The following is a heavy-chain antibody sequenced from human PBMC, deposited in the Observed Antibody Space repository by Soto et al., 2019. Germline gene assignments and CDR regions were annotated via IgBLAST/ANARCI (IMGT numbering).Heavy chain of an antibody. V-gene: IGHV4-4*07. J-gene: IGHJ6*02. CDR2: IVTSGNT. D-gene: IGHD6-13*01. CDR3: SRYSSNWFQTEGMDV. CDR1: GGSISTYY. Sequence: SETLSLTCTVSGGSISTYYWSWIRQPAGQGLEWTGRIVTSGNTNYNPSLKSSVTMSVDTYKTQFTLTLNSVTAADTAVYYCSRYSSNWFQTEGMDVWGQGTTVTVSS.